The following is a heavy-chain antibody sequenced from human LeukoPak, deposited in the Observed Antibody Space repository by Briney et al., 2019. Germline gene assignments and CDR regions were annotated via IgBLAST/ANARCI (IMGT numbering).Heavy chain of an antibody. V-gene: IGHV3-23*01. CDR2: ISGRGGRT. D-gene: IGHD1-26*01. CDR3: AKGEHQPTLSFDY. Sequence: GGSLRLSCTASGFTFTNYDMSWVRQAPGKGLDWVSGISGRGGRTYYVDSVKGRFTISRDNSKNTLYLQMNSLRAEDTAVYYCAKGEHQPTLSFDYWGQGTLATVSS. CDR1: GFTFTNYD. J-gene: IGHJ4*02.